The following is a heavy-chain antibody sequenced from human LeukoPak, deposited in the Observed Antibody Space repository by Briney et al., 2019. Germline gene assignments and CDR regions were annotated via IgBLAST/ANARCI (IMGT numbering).Heavy chain of an antibody. D-gene: IGHD4-23*01. Sequence: GGSLRLSCAASGFTFMSYGMQWVRPAPGKGLEWVAIILYDGRDKFYEDSVKGRFTISRDKSKNTLYLQMTSLRAEDTAVYYCAKPTTVLTSYYFDYWGQGTLVTVSS. V-gene: IGHV3-30*18. CDR1: GFTFMSYG. J-gene: IGHJ4*02. CDR3: AKPTTVLTSYYFDY. CDR2: ILYDGRDK.